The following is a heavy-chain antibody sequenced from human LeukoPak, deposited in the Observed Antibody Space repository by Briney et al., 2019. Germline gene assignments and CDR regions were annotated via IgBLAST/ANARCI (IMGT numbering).Heavy chain of an antibody. D-gene: IGHD4-17*01. Sequence: SETLSLTCTVSGGSINNYYWTWIRQPAGKGLEWIGSIYYSGSTYYNPSLKSRVTISVDTSKNQFSLKLSSVTAADTAVYYCASQNYGDYWVGYYYGMDVWGQGTTVTVSS. CDR1: GGSINNYY. V-gene: IGHV4-59*05. CDR2: IYYSGST. CDR3: ASQNYGDYWVGYYYGMDV. J-gene: IGHJ6*02.